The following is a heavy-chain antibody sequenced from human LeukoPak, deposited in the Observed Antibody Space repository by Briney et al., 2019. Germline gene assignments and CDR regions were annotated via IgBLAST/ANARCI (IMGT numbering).Heavy chain of an antibody. CDR3: ASLGRVEGSCSGGSCSFDY. Sequence: GESLKISGKGSGYSFTSYWIGWVRQMPGKGLEWMGIIYPGDSDTRYSPSFQGQVTISADKSISTAYLQWSSLKASDTAMYYCASLGRVEGSCSGGSCSFDYWGQGTLVTVSS. CDR2: IYPGDSDT. V-gene: IGHV5-51*01. D-gene: IGHD2-15*01. CDR1: GYSFTSYW. J-gene: IGHJ4*02.